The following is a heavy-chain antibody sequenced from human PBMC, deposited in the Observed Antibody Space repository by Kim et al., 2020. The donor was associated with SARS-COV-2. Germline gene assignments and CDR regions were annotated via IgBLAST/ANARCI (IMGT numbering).Heavy chain of an antibody. V-gene: IGHV1-69*04. J-gene: IGHJ5*02. D-gene: IGHD3-10*01. CDR2: IIPILGIA. CDR1: GGTFSSYA. CDR3: VRVSSLYGSVKKGFDP. Sequence: SVKVSCKASGGTFSSYAISWVRQAPGQGLEWMGRIIPILGIANYAQKFQGRVTITADQYTSTAYMELSSLRSEDTAVYYCVRVSSLYGSVKKGFDPWGQGTLVTVSS.